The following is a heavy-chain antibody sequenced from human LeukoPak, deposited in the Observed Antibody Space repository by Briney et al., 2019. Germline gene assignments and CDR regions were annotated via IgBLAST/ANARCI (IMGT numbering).Heavy chain of an antibody. Sequence: SETLSLTCTVSGGSITSGSYYWTWIRQPAGKGLQWIGGIYTRGSTNSNPSLKSRVTIPVDTSKDQFSLKLSSLTAADTAMYYCARETSSSWYGTLYYYYYYMDVWGKGTTVTVSS. V-gene: IGHV4-61*02. CDR1: GGSITSGSYY. CDR2: IYTRGST. J-gene: IGHJ6*03. CDR3: ARETSSSWYGTLYYYYYYMDV. D-gene: IGHD6-13*01.